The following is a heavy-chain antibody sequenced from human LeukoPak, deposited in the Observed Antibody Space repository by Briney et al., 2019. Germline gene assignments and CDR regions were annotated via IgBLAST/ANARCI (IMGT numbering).Heavy chain of an antibody. V-gene: IGHV3-23*01. D-gene: IGHD3-3*01. CDR3: ARTRDYDFWSGYYDPTYYYGMDV. Sequence: GGSLRLSCAASGFTFSSSAMSWVRQAPGKGLEWVSAISNNGGYTYYADSVQGRFTISRDNSKNTLYLQMNSLRAEDTAVYYCARTRDYDFWSGYYDPTYYYGMDVWGQGTTVTVSS. CDR1: GFTFSSSA. CDR2: ISNNGGYT. J-gene: IGHJ6*02.